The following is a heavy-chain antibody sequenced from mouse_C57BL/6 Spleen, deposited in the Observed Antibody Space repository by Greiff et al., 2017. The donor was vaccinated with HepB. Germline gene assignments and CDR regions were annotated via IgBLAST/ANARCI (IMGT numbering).Heavy chain of an antibody. CDR3: ARYYGSPHWYFDV. V-gene: IGHV2-6*03. J-gene: IGHJ1*03. CDR2: IWSDGST. Sequence: QVQLKESGPGLVAPSQSLSITCTVSGFSLTSYGVHWVRQPPGKGLEWLEVIWSDGSTTYNSALKSRLSISKDNSKSQVFLKMNSLQTDDTAMYYCARYYGSPHWYFDVWGTGTTVTVSS. D-gene: IGHD1-1*01. CDR1: GFSLTSYG.